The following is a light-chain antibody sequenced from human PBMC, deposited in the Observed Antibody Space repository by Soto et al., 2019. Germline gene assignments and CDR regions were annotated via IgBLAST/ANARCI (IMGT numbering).Light chain of an antibody. CDR1: QSVSSY. Sequence: EIVLSQSPATLSLSPGERATVSCRASQSVSSYLAWYQQKPGQAPRLRISDASNRATGIPARFSGSGSGTDFTLTISSLEPADFAVYYCQHCSSWPLTFGGGTKVEIK. CDR2: DAS. CDR3: QHCSSWPLT. V-gene: IGKV3-11*01. J-gene: IGKJ4*01.